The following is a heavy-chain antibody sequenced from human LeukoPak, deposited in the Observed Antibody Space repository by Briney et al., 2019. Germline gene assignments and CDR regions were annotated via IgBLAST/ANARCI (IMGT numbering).Heavy chain of an antibody. CDR1: GVSISSSNSY. CDR3: ARHLPTYDSSGYVDY. V-gene: IGHV4-39*01. Sequence: SETLSLTCTVSGVSISSSNSYWGWIRQPPGKGLEWIGSIYYSGSTYYNPSLKSRVTISVDTSKNQFSLKLSSVTAADTAVYYCARHLPTYDSSGYVDYWGQGTLVTVSS. CDR2: IYYSGST. J-gene: IGHJ4*02. D-gene: IGHD3-22*01.